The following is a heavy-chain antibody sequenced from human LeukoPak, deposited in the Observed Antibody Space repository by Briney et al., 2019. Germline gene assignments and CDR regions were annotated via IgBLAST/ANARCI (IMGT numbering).Heavy chain of an antibody. J-gene: IGHJ4*02. Sequence: PSETLSLTCTVSGGSINNYYWSWIRQPPGKGLEWIGYIYYSGSTNYNPSLKSRVTVPVDTSKNHFSLKLSSLTAADTAVYYCARHRGSGYPYFDYWGQGTLVTVSS. CDR1: GGSINNYY. D-gene: IGHD3-22*01. V-gene: IGHV4-59*01. CDR3: ARHRGSGYPYFDY. CDR2: IYYSGST.